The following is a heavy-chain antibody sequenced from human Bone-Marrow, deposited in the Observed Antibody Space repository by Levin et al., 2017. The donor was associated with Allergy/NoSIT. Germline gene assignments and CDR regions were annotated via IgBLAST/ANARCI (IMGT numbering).Heavy chain of an antibody. J-gene: IGHJ4*02. Sequence: PSDTLSLTCGVSGGSSRGYYWGWIRQSPGQGLEWIGEINHTGFTTYNSSLILLFPLSIDNPKNQFSLELRSVTAADTAVYYGARGEVGVAGEYWGQGTLVTVSS. CDR3: ARGEVGVAGEY. V-gene: IGHV4-34*01. D-gene: IGHD3-3*01. CDR2: INHTGFT. CDR1: GGSSRGYY.